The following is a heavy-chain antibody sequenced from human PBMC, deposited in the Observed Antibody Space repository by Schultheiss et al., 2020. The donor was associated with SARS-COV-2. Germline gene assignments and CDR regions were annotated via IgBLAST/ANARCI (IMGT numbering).Heavy chain of an antibody. CDR2: IIPIFGTA. Sequence: SVKVSCKASGGTFSSYAISWVRQAPGQGLEWMGGIIPIFGTANYAQKFQGRVTITADESTSTAYMELNSLRAEDTAVYYCARAYRQLVRYGLDIWGQGTTVTVSS. V-gene: IGHV1-69*13. CDR3: ARAYRQLVRYGLDI. CDR1: GGTFSSYA. D-gene: IGHD6-6*01. J-gene: IGHJ6*02.